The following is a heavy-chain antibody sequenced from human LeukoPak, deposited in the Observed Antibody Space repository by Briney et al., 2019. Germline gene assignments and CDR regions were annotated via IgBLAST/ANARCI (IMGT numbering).Heavy chain of an antibody. CDR1: GFTFSNYW. J-gene: IGHJ5*02. CDR3: ARDLGQYYDTSDNWFDP. CDR2: INSDGINT. V-gene: IGHV3-74*01. Sequence: QPGGSLRLSCAASGFTFSNYWMHWVRHAPGRGLVWVSRINSDGINTSYADSVKGGFTISRDNAKNTLNLQMNSLRAEDTAVYYCARDLGQYYDTSDNWFDPWGQGTLVTVSS. D-gene: IGHD3-22*01.